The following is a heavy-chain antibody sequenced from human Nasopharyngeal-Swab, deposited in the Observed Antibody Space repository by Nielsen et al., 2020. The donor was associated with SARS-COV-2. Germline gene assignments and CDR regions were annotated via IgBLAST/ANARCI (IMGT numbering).Heavy chain of an antibody. CDR3: AKDRYCSGGACYFSGFDY. CDR2: VSGSGGTT. V-gene: IGHV3-23*01. J-gene: IGHJ4*02. D-gene: IGHD2-15*01. Sequence: WIRQPPGKGLEWVSGVSGSGGTTKYADSVKGRFTISRVNSKNKLYLQMHSLRVEDTAVYYCAKDRYCSGGACYFSGFDYWGLGTLVTVSS.